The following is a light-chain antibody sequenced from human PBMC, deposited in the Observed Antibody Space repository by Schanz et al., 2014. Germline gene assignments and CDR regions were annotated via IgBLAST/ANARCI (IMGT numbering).Light chain of an antibody. CDR1: SSDIGGYNY. Sequence: QSALTQPPSASGSPGQSVTFSCTGTSSDIGGYNYVSWYQQHPGKAPKFMIYDVNNRPSGVSNRFSGSKSGNTASLTISGXQAEDEADYYCSSYTTSATVVFGGGTKLTVL. CDR2: DVN. V-gene: IGLV2-14*03. J-gene: IGLJ2*01. CDR3: SSYTTSATVV.